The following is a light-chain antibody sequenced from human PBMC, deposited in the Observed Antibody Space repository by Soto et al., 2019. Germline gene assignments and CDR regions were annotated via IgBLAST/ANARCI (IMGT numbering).Light chain of an antibody. Sequence: EVVLSQSPATLSLSPGERATLSCRASENVRTFVDWYQQKPGQAPRLLIYGASIRATGIPARFSGSGSGTDFTLPISNLEPEDVAVYYCQQHSHWPPWTFGQGTSVEIE. CDR3: QQHSHWPPWT. V-gene: IGKV3-11*01. J-gene: IGKJ1*01. CDR1: ENVRTF. CDR2: GAS.